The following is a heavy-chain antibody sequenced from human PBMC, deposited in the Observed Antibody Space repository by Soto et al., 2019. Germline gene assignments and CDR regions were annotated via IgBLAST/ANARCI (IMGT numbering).Heavy chain of an antibody. CDR3: ARRPGGGWFDP. Sequence: SETLSLTCTVSGGSISSSSYYWGWIRQPPGKELEWIGSIYYSGSTYYDPSLKSRVTISVDTSKNQFSLKLSSVTAADTAVYYCARRPGGGWFDPWGQGTLVTVSS. CDR1: GGSISSSSYY. CDR2: IYYSGST. J-gene: IGHJ5*02. D-gene: IGHD1-26*01. V-gene: IGHV4-39*01.